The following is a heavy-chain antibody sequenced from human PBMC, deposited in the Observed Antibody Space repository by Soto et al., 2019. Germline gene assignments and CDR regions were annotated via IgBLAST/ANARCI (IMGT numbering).Heavy chain of an antibody. J-gene: IGHJ4*02. D-gene: IGHD6-19*01. CDR1: GFTFSSYG. Sequence: GGSLRLSCAASGFTFSSYGMHWVRQAPGKGLERVAVIWYDGSNKYYADSVKGRFTISRDNSKNTLYLQMNSLRADDTAVYYCATLGVTSGLDYWGPRTLGTGSS. V-gene: IGHV3-33*01. CDR3: ATLGVTSGLDY. CDR2: IWYDGSNK.